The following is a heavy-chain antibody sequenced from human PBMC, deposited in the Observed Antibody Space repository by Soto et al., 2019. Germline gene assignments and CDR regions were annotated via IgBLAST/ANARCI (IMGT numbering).Heavy chain of an antibody. CDR3: ARDGYCSGGSCYSRGAFDI. CDR1: GYTFTSYG. D-gene: IGHD2-15*01. Sequence: QVQLVQSGAEVKKPGASVKVSCKASGYTFTSYGISWVRQAPGQGLEWLGWLSAYNGNTNYAQKLQGRVTMTTDTSTSPAYMEHRILRSDDTAVYYCARDGYCSGGSCYSRGAFDIWGQGTLVTVSS. J-gene: IGHJ3*02. V-gene: IGHV1-18*01. CDR2: LSAYNGNT.